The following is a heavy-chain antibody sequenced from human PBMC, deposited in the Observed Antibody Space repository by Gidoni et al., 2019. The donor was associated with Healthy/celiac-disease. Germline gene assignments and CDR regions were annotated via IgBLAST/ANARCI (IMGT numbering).Heavy chain of an antibody. V-gene: IGHV3-33*01. CDR3: ARTRYCSGGSCSQYFDY. CDR1: GFTFSSYG. CDR2: IWYDGSNK. J-gene: IGHJ4*02. D-gene: IGHD2-15*01. Sequence: QVQLVESGGGVVQPGRSLRLSCAASGFTFSSYGMHWVRQAPGKGLEWVAVIWYDGSNKYYADSVKGRFTISRDNSKNTLYLQMNSLRAEDTAVYYCARTRYCSGGSCSQYFDYWGQGTLVTVSS.